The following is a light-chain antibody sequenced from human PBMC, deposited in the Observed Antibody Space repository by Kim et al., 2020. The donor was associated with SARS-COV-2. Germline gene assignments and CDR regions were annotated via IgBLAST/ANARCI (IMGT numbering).Light chain of an antibody. Sequence: LSPGERATLSCRASQSVSSSYLAWYQQKPGQAPRLLIYGASSRATGIPDRFSGSGSGTDFTLTISRLEPEDFAVYYCQQYGSSQTFGQGTRLEIK. J-gene: IGKJ5*01. V-gene: IGKV3-20*01. CDR2: GAS. CDR1: QSVSSSY. CDR3: QQYGSSQT.